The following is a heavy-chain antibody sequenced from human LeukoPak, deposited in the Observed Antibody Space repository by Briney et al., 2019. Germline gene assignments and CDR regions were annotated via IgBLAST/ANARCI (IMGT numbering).Heavy chain of an antibody. J-gene: IGHJ4*02. CDR2: INHSGST. D-gene: IGHD3-10*01. Sequence: SETLSLTCAVYGGSFSGYYWSWIRQPPGKGLEWIGEINHSGSTNYNPSLKSRVTISVDTSKNPFSLKLSSVTAADTAVYYCARVTRGRGRLITMVRGALGVVDYWGQGTLVTVSS. CDR1: GGSFSGYY. V-gene: IGHV4-34*01. CDR3: ARVTRGRGRLITMVRGALGVVDY.